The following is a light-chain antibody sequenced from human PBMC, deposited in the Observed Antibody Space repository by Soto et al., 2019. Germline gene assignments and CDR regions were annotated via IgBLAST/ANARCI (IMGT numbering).Light chain of an antibody. V-gene: IGKV3-20*01. Sequence: IGLTQSPVTLSLSPGEGATLSCRASQSVSGSYLDWYQQKPGQAPRLLIYGASSRATGIPDRFSGSGSGTDFTLSISRLAPEDFAVYYCQQYATFPFTFGPGTKVDIK. J-gene: IGKJ3*01. CDR3: QQYATFPFT. CDR1: QSVSGSY. CDR2: GAS.